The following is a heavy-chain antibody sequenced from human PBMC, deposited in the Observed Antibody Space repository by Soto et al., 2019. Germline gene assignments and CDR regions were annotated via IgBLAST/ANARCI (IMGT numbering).Heavy chain of an antibody. CDR2: IIPILGIT. Sequence: QVQLVQSGAEVKKPGSSVKVSCKASGGTFSSYTISWVRQAPGQGLEWMGRIIPILGITNYAQKFQARVTITADKPTCTAYVELSSLRSEDTAVYYCASHNPQRGSRFLCDYWGQGTLVTVSS. CDR1: GGTFSSYT. D-gene: IGHD2-21*01. J-gene: IGHJ4*02. V-gene: IGHV1-69*02. CDR3: ASHNPQRGSRFLCDY.